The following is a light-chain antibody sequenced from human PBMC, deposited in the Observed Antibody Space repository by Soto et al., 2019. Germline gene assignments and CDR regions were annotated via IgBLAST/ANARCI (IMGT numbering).Light chain of an antibody. V-gene: IGKV1D-13*01. CDR3: QQFNNYPRT. Sequence: AIQLTQSPSSLSAFVGDRVTITCRASHDISSALAWYQQKRGRAPKLLIYDASKLQSGVPSRFSCSGYGTDFTLTISSLQPEDFATYSCQQFNNYPRTFGQGTKVEIK. CDR1: HDISSA. J-gene: IGKJ1*01. CDR2: DAS.